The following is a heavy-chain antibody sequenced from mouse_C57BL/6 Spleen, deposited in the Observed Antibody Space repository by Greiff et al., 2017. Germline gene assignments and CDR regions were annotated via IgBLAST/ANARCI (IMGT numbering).Heavy chain of an antibody. CDR2: IYPGDGDT. Sequence: QVQLQQSGPELVKPGASVKISCKASGYAFSSSWMNWVKQRPGKGLEWIGRIYPGDGDTNYNGKFKGKATLTADKSSSTAYMQLSSLTSEDSAVYFCARESPYDYDWFAYWGQGTLVTVSA. D-gene: IGHD2-4*01. J-gene: IGHJ3*01. CDR1: GYAFSSSW. CDR3: ARESPYDYDWFAY. V-gene: IGHV1-82*01.